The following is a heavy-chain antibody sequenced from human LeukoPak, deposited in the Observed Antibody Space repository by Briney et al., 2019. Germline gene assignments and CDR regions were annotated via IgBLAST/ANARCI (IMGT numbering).Heavy chain of an antibody. J-gene: IGHJ4*02. Sequence: SGPTLFNPTQTLTLTFTFSWFSPGTSGMCVSWIRQPPVKALEWLALIDWDDDKYYSTSLKTRLTISKDTSNNQVVLTMTNMDPVDTATYYCARIRPCSGSYGSSPFDYWGQGTLVTVSS. V-gene: IGHV2-70*01. CDR3: ARIRPCSGSYGSSPFDY. CDR2: IDWDDDK. CDR1: WFSPGTSGMC. D-gene: IGHD1-26*01.